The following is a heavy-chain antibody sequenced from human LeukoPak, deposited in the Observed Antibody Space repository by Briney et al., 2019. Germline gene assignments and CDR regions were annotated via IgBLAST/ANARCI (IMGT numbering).Heavy chain of an antibody. CDR3: ARDYGDYHFDY. Sequence: ASVKVSCKASGYTFTSYAMHWVRQAPGQRLEWMGWINAGNGNTKYSQKFQGWVTMTRDTSISTAYMELSRLRSDDTAVYYCARDYGDYHFDYWGQGTLVTVSP. V-gene: IGHV1-3*01. D-gene: IGHD4-17*01. CDR1: GYTFTSYA. CDR2: INAGNGNT. J-gene: IGHJ4*02.